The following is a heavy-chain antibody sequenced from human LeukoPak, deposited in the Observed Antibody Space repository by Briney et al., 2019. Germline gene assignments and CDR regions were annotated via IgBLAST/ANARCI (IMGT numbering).Heavy chain of an antibody. CDR1: GYTFTSYG. CDR2: ISAYNGNT. J-gene: IGHJ3*02. CDR3: ARGGRWELPRPYAFDI. Sequence: ASVKVSCKASGYTFTSYGISWVRQALGQGLEWMGWISAYNGNTNYAQKLQGRVTMTTDTSTSTAYMELRSLRSDDTAVYYCARGGRWELPRPYAFDIWGQGTMVTVSS. V-gene: IGHV1-18*01. D-gene: IGHD1-26*01.